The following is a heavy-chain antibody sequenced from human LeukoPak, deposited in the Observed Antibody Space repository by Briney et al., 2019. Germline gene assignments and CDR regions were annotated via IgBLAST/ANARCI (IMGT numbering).Heavy chain of an antibody. CDR1: GYTFTSYY. CDR2: INPSGGST. Sequence: ASVKVSCKASGYTFTSYYMHWVRQAPGQGLEWMGIINPSGGSTSYAQKFQGRVTMTRDTSTSTVYMELSRLRSDDTAVYYCAIAAAGTGYDYWGQGTLVTVSS. CDR3: AIAAAGTGYDY. V-gene: IGHV1-46*01. J-gene: IGHJ4*02. D-gene: IGHD6-13*01.